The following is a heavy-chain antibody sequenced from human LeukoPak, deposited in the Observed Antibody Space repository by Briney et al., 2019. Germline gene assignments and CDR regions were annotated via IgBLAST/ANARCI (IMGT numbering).Heavy chain of an antibody. D-gene: IGHD5-18*01. CDR3: AREVNTAMGHGFDI. CDR2: IIPIFGTA. J-gene: IGHJ3*02. V-gene: IGHV1-69*05. CDR1: GGTFSIYA. Sequence: ASVKVSCKASGGTFSIYAISWVRQAPGQGLEWMGGIIPIFGTANYAQKFQGRVTITTDESTSTAYMELSSLRSEDTAVYYCAREVNTAMGHGFDIWGQGTMVTVSS.